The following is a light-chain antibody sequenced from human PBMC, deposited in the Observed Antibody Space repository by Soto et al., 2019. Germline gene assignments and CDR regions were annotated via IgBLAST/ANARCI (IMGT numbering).Light chain of an antibody. Sequence: DIQMTQSPSTLSASVGDRVTITCRASQSVSNWLAWYQQKPGKAPNLLIYDASSLESGVPSRFSGSGSGTEFTLTISSLQPEDFATYYCQQRNSYPITFGQGKRLEIK. CDR3: QQRNSYPIT. CDR2: DAS. V-gene: IGKV1-5*01. CDR1: QSVSNW. J-gene: IGKJ5*01.